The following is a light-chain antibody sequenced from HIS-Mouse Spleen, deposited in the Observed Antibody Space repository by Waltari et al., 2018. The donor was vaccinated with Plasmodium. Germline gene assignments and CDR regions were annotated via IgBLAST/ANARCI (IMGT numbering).Light chain of an antibody. V-gene: IGKV3-15*01. J-gene: IGKJ5*01. CDR1: QSVSSN. CDR2: GAS. CDR3: QQLNSYPPIT. Sequence: EIVMTQSPATLSVSPGERATLSCRASQSVSSNLAWYQQKPGQAPRLLIYGASTRATGIPARFSGSVSGTEFTLTISSLQSEDFAVYYCQQLNSYPPITFGQGTRLEIK.